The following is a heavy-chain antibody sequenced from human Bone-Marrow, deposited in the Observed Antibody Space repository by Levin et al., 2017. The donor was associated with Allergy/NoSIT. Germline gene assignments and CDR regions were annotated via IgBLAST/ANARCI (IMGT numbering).Heavy chain of an antibody. J-gene: IGHJ4*02. Sequence: GGSLRLSCAASGFTFSSYSMNWVRQAPGKGLEWVSYISSSSSTIYYADSVKGRFTISRDNAKNSLYLQMNSLRAEDTAVYYCARVPPKGVYSYGHYYFDYWGQGTLVTVSS. D-gene: IGHD5-18*01. CDR3: ARVPPKGVYSYGHYYFDY. V-gene: IGHV3-48*04. CDR2: ISSSSSTI. CDR1: GFTFSSYS.